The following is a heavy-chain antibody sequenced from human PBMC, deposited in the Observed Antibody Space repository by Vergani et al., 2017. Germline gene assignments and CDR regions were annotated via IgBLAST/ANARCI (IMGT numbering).Heavy chain of an antibody. CDR3: AKGPASPTVTSDYYYYYGMDV. D-gene: IGHD4-11*01. CDR2: ISYDGSNK. J-gene: IGHJ6*02. Sequence: QVQLVESGGGVVQPGRSLRLSCAAFGFTFSSYGMHWVRQAPGKGLEWVAVISYDGSNKYYADSVKGRFTISRDNSKNTLYLQMNSLRAEDTAVYYCAKGPASPTVTSDYYYYYGMDVWGQGTTVTVSS. CDR1: GFTFSSYG. V-gene: IGHV3-30*18.